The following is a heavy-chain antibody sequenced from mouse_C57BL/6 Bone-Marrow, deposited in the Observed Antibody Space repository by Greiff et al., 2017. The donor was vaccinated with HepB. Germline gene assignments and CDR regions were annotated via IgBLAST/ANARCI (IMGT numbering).Heavy chain of an antibody. CDR1: GFNIKNTY. J-gene: IGHJ4*01. CDR3: ARSGGLRRGGYYAMDY. CDR2: IDPANGNT. D-gene: IGHD2-4*01. V-gene: IGHV14-3*01. Sequence: VQLQQSVAELVRPGASVKLSCTASGFNIKNTYMHWVKQRPEQGLEWIGRIDPANGNTKYAPKFQGKATITADTSSNTAYLQLSSLTSADTAIHYCARSGGLRRGGYYAMDYWGQGTSVTVSS.